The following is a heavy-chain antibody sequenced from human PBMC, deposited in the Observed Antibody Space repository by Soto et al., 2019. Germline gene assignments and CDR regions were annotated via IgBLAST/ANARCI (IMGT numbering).Heavy chain of an antibody. J-gene: IGHJ4*02. Sequence: PGGSLRLSCVAEEFTFSNYALSWVRQAPGKGLEWVSGISGNDDSTYYADSVKGRCIISRGNSKNTLDLQMNSLRAQDTAVYYCAKDFSRSGVSGFGYRGQGICVTVPS. D-gene: IGHD6-13*01. CDR3: AKDFSRSGVSGFGY. CDR1: EFTFSNYA. CDR2: ISGNDDST. V-gene: IGHV3-23*01.